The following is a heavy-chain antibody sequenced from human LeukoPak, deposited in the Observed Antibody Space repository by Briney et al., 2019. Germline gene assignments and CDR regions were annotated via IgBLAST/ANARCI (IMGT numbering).Heavy chain of an antibody. Sequence: ASVKVSCRASGYKFTGYYLHWVRQAPGQGLEWMGWINPNIGGTHYAQKFRGRVTMTRDTSINTAYMELSSLTSDDTAVYYCAGICSNSSCWDHWGQGTLVTVSS. J-gene: IGHJ4*02. D-gene: IGHD2-2*01. V-gene: IGHV1-2*02. CDR2: INPNIGGT. CDR1: GYKFTGYY. CDR3: AGICSNSSCWDH.